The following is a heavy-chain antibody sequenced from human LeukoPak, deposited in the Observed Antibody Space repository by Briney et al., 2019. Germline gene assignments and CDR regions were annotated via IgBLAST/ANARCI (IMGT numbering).Heavy chain of an antibody. V-gene: IGHV4-4*07. D-gene: IGHD3-22*01. J-gene: IGHJ3*02. Sequence: PSETLSLTCTVSGGSISSYYWSWIRQPAGKGLEWIGRIYTSGSTNYNPSLKSRVTMSVDTSKYQFSLKLSSVTAADTAVYYCARDTYDSSGYQSYDAFDIWGQGTMVTVSS. CDR2: IYTSGST. CDR1: GGSISSYY. CDR3: ARDTYDSSGYQSYDAFDI.